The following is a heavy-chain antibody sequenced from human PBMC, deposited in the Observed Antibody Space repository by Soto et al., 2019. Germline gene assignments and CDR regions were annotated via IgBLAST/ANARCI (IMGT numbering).Heavy chain of an antibody. J-gene: IGHJ4*02. V-gene: IGHV3-23*01. CDR1: GFSFSDYA. CDR2: ISGSAVST. CDR3: AKSIVATIALDY. Sequence: GGSLRLSCAASGFSFSDYAITWVRQAPGKGLEWVSAISGSAVSTYCADSVKGRFTISRDNSRNTLYLQMNSLRAEDTAVYYCAKSIVATIALDYWGQGTLVTVSS. D-gene: IGHD5-12*01.